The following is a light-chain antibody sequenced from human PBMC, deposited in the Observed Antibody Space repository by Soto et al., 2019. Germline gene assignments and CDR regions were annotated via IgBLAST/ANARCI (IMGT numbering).Light chain of an antibody. CDR3: QQRSNWPPIT. J-gene: IGKJ5*01. V-gene: IGKV3-11*01. CDR1: QSVSSY. Sequence: EIVFTQSPATLSLSPGERATLSCRASQSVSSYLAWYQQKPGQAPRLLIYDASNRANGIPARFSGSGSGTDFTLTLSSLEPEDFAFYYCQQRSNWPPITFGQGTRLEIK. CDR2: DAS.